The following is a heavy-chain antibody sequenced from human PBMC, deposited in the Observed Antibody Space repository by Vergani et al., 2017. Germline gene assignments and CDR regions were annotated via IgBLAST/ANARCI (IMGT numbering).Heavy chain of an antibody. CDR3: AKAFWHIVLTPSD. D-gene: IGHD2-8*01. CDR2: ISWNSGSI. Sequence: EVQLVESGGGLVQPGRSLRLSCAASGFTFDDYAMHWVRQAPGKGLEWVSGISWNSGSIGYADSVKGRFTISRDNAKNSLYLQMNSLRAEDTALYYCAKAFWHIVLTPSDWGQGTLVTVSS. V-gene: IGHV3-9*01. CDR1: GFTFDDYA. J-gene: IGHJ4*02.